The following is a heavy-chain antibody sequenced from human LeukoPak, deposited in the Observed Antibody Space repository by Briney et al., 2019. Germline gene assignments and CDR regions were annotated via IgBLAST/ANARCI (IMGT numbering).Heavy chain of an antibody. J-gene: IGHJ4*02. CDR1: GGSFSGYY. D-gene: IGHD5-24*01. CDR3: ARLCGDGYMDY. CDR2: INHSGST. V-gene: IGHV4-34*01. Sequence: SETLSLTCAVYGGSFSGYYWSWIRQPPGKGLEWIGEINHSGSTNYNPSLKSRVTISVDTSKNQFSLKLSSVTAADTAVYYCARLCGDGYMDYWGQGTLVTVSS.